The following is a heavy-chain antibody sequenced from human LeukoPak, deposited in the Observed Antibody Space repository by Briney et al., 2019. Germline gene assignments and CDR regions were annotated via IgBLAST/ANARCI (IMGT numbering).Heavy chain of an antibody. CDR2: INPNTGGT. V-gene: IGHV1-2*02. Sequence: ASVKVSCKASGYTFTGYYMHWVRQAPGQGLEGRGWINPNTGGTNYAQKFQDRVTMTRDTSISTDYMELSRLRYDDTAVYYCARSPDILTGENFDYWGQGTLVTVSS. CDR3: ARSPDILTGENFDY. J-gene: IGHJ4*02. CDR1: GYTFTGYY. D-gene: IGHD3-9*01.